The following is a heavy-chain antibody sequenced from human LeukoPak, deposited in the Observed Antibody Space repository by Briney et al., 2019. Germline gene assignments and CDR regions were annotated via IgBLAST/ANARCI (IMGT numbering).Heavy chain of an antibody. CDR3: VRDRGGTYMYFQH. CDR1: GFTFSDYY. J-gene: IGHJ1*01. Sequence: PGGSLRLSCAASGFTFSDYYMSWIRQAPGKGLEWVSGINWNGGRAGHADSVKGRFTISRDNAKNSLFLQMNSLRAEDTALYYCVRDRGGTYMYFQHWGQGTLVTVSS. V-gene: IGHV3-20*04. CDR2: INWNGGRA. D-gene: IGHD1-26*01.